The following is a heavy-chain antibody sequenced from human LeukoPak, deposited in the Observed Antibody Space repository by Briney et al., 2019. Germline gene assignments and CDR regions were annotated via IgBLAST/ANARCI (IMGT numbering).Heavy chain of an antibody. Sequence: SETLSLTCAVYGGSFSGYYWSWIRQPPGKGLEWIGEINHSGSTNYDPSLKSRVTISVDTSKNQFSLKLSSVTAADTAVYYCARRRGSIVVVPAAKPYAFDIWGQGTMVTVSS. CDR1: GGSFSGYY. CDR3: ARRRGSIVVVPAAKPYAFDI. J-gene: IGHJ3*02. D-gene: IGHD2-2*01. V-gene: IGHV4-34*01. CDR2: INHSGST.